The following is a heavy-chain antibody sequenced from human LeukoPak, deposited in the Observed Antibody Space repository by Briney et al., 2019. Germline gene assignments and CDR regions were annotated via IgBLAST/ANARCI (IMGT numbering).Heavy chain of an antibody. Sequence: GGSLRLSCAASGFTFSSYSMNWVRQAPGKGLEWVSSISSSSSYIYYADSVKGRFTNSRDNAKNSLYLQMNSLRAEDTAVYYCARGGSNYYDSSGYYSFVYWGQGTLVTVSS. CDR1: GFTFSSYS. J-gene: IGHJ4*02. CDR3: ARGGSNYYDSSGYYSFVY. D-gene: IGHD3-22*01. CDR2: ISSSSSYI. V-gene: IGHV3-21*01.